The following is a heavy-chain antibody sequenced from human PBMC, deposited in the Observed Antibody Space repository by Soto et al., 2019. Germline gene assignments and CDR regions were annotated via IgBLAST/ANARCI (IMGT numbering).Heavy chain of an antibody. D-gene: IGHD6-19*01. J-gene: IGHJ4*02. CDR1: GGSISSYY. Sequence: SETLSLTCTVSGGSISSYYWSWIRKPSGKGLEWIGRIYISGSTNYNPSLKSRVTMSVDTSKKQFSLKLSSVTAAHTAVYYCAKSGGYSSGWYYFDYWGRGTLVIVSS. V-gene: IGHV4-4*07. CDR2: IYISGST. CDR3: AKSGGYSSGWYYFDY.